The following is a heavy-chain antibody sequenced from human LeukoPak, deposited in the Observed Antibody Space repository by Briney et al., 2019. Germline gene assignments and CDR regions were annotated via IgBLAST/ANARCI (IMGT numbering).Heavy chain of an antibody. CDR1: GGSISSGDYY. CDR3: TRAGSGYSYGYTDY. Sequence: SETLSLTCTVSGGSISSGDYYWSSIRQPPGKGLEWIGYIFYSGSTYYNPSLKSRVTISVDTSKNQFSLKLSSVTAADTAVYYCTRAGSGYSYGYTDYWGQGTLVTVSS. V-gene: IGHV4-30-4*01. CDR2: IFYSGST. J-gene: IGHJ4*02. D-gene: IGHD5-18*01.